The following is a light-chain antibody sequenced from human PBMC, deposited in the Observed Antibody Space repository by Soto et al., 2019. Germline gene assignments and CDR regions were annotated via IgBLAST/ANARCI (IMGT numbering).Light chain of an antibody. Sequence: DIPMTQSPTSLSASVGDRVTITCRASQDIRNFVAWYQQKPGKAPKLLVYAASTLQSGVPSRFSGSGSVTDFTLTINSLQPEDVATYSCQQYSSVPVFGPGIKVEIK. V-gene: IGKV1-27*01. J-gene: IGKJ3*01. CDR1: QDIRNF. CDR3: QQYSSVPV. CDR2: AAS.